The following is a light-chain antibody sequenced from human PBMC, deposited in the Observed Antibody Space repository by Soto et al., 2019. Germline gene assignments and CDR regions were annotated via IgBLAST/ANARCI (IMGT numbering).Light chain of an antibody. CDR2: GNS. V-gene: IGLV1-40*01. CDR1: SSNIGAGYD. CDR3: QSYDSSLSGYVV. Sequence: QSVLTQPPSVSGAPGQWVTISYTGSSSNIGAGYDVHWYQQLPGTAPKLLIYGNSNRPSGVPDRFSGSKSGTSASLAITGLHAEDEADYCCQSYDSSLSGYVVFGGGTKVTVL. J-gene: IGLJ2*01.